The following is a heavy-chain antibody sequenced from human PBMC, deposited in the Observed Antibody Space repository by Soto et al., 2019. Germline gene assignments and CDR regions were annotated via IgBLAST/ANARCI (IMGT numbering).Heavy chain of an antibody. CDR3: ATGMRMARYGAFDY. J-gene: IGHJ4*02. Sequence: EVQLVESGGGLVKPGGSLRLSCAVSGLIFSNVWMNWVRQAPGKGLEWVGRIKRKDDGGTTDYAAPVKGRFTISRDDSRNTLYLQMNGLYTEDTAVYYCATGMRMARYGAFDYWGQGTLVTVSS. D-gene: IGHD3-16*02. V-gene: IGHV3-15*01. CDR1: GLIFSNVW. CDR2: IKRKDDGGTT.